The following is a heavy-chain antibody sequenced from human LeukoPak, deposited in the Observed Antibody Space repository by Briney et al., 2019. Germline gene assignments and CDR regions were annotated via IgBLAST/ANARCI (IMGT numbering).Heavy chain of an antibody. D-gene: IGHD3-3*01. CDR2: MNPNSGNT. CDR3: ARGPKYYDFWSGYYTGAFDI. CDR1: GYTFTSYD. Sequence: GASVKVSCKASGYTFTSYDINWVRQATGQGLEWMGWMNPNSGNTGYAQKFQGRVTMTRNTSISTAYMELSSLRSEGTAVYYCARGPKYYDFWSGYYTGAFDIWGQGTMVTVSS. J-gene: IGHJ3*02. V-gene: IGHV1-8*01.